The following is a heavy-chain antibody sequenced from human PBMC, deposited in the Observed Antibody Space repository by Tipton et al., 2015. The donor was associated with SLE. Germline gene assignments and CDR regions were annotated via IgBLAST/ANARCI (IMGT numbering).Heavy chain of an antibody. CDR1: GYTFTGYY. V-gene: IGHV1-2*02. D-gene: IGHD2-2*01. Sequence: QLVQSGAEVKKPGASVKVSCKASGYTFTGYYVHWVRQAPGQGLEWMGWINPNSGGTNYAQKFQGRVTMTRDTSISTAYMELSRLRSDDTAVYYCARSGRYCSSTSCPGWFDPWGQGTLVTVSS. CDR3: ARSGRYCSSTSCPGWFDP. J-gene: IGHJ5*02. CDR2: INPNSGGT.